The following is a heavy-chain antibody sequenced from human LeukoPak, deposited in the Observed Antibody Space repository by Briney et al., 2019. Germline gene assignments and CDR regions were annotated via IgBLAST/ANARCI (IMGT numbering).Heavy chain of an antibody. CDR2: IYYSGST. CDR3: AREGYYGSGSNWFDP. Sequence: SETLSLTCTVSGGSISNSYWTWIRQPPGKGLEWIGHIYYSGSTNYNPSLKSRVTISVDTSKNQFSLKLTSVNAADTAVYYCAREGYYGSGSNWFDPWGQGTLVTVS. CDR1: GGSISNSY. V-gene: IGHV4-59*01. D-gene: IGHD3-10*01. J-gene: IGHJ5*02.